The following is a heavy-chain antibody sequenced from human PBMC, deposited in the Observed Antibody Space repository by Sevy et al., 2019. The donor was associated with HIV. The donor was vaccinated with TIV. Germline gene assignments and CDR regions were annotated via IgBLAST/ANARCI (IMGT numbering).Heavy chain of an antibody. V-gene: IGHV3-23*01. D-gene: IGHD3-10*01. CDR1: GFTFNNYA. CDR3: ARVRGVAKTHYHYRVIDV. CDR2: ISGSGGNT. Sequence: GGSLRLSCLASGFTFNNYAMSWVRQAPGKGLEWVSLISGSGGNTYYVDSVKGRCYISRDNSKNTLYLQVNSLRADDTAVYYCARVRGVAKTHYHYRVIDVWGQGAMVTVSS. J-gene: IGHJ6*02.